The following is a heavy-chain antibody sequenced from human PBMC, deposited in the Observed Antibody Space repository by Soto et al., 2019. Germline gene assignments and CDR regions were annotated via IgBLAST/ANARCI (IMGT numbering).Heavy chain of an antibody. Sequence: SQTLSHTCTTSGGGISSNTAAWNSIRLSPSRGLEWLARTYYRSRWYNDYAVSVRSRITVNPDTSKNQFSLQLTSVTPEDTAVYYCAGTTSHQWYYMDVWGKGTTVTVSS. CDR3: AGTTSHQWYYMDV. CDR1: GGGISSNTAA. CDR2: TYYRSRWYN. V-gene: IGHV6-1*01. J-gene: IGHJ6*03. D-gene: IGHD1-7*01.